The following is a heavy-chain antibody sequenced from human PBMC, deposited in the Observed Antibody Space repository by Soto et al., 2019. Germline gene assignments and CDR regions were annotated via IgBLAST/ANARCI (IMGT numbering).Heavy chain of an antibody. J-gene: IGHJ5*02. CDR2: SSFDGGNK. D-gene: IGHD2-8*01. V-gene: IGHV3-30*02. Sequence: QVQLVESGGGVVQPGGSLRLSCEVSGFNFSEYGMNWVRQAPGKGLERVAFSSFDGGNKYHADSVKGRFTISRDNSKNTLYLQMNSLREGDTGVYYCARARRSSSWTTNSWGQGTLVTVSS. CDR1: GFNFSEYG. CDR3: ARARRSSSWTTNS.